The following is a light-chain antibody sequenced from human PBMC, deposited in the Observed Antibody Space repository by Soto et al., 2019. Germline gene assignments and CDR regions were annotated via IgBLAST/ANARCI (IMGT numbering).Light chain of an antibody. CDR3: QQYYSIPYT. Sequence: DIVMTQSPDSLAVSLGERATINCKSSQSVLYSSNNKNYLGWYQQKPGQSPNLLIYWASTRESGVPDRFSGSGSVTEFTLTISSLQAEDVAVYYCQQYYSIPYTFGQGTKLEIK. CDR2: WAS. V-gene: IGKV4-1*01. J-gene: IGKJ2*01. CDR1: QSVLYSSNNKNY.